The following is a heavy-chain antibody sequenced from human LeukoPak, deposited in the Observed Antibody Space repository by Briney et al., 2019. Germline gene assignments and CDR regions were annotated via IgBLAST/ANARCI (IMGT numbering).Heavy chain of an antibody. CDR2: FYYSGST. Sequence: PSETLSLTCTVSGDSISTSTHYWGWIRQPPGRGLEWFGSFYYSGSTYYNPSLKTRVTISVDTSKNQFSLKLSSVTAADTALYYCVRHVYNIGWIYYFDDWGQGTLVTVSS. CDR3: VRHVYNIGWIYYFDD. V-gene: IGHV4-39*01. D-gene: IGHD6-19*01. J-gene: IGHJ4*02. CDR1: GDSISTSTHY.